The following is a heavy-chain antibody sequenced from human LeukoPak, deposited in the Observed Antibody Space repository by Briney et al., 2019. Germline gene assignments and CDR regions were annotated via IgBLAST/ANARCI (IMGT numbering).Heavy chain of an antibody. V-gene: IGHV3-7*03. J-gene: IGHJ4*02. D-gene: IGHD1-26*01. CDR1: GFTFSNYW. CDR2: IKQDGSEK. CDR3: VKSRRVGANQRGLFDY. Sequence: GGSLRLSCAASGFTFSNYWMSWVRQAPGKGLEWVANIKQDGSEKYYVDSVKGRFTISRDNSKNTVYLQMNSLRADDTAVYYCVKSRRVGANQRGLFDYWGQGTLVTVSP.